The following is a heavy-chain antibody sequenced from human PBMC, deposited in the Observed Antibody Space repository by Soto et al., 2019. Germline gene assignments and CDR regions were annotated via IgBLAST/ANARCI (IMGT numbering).Heavy chain of an antibody. J-gene: IGHJ6*02. Sequence: RQGESLKISCKGSGYRFTSYWIGWVRQMPGKGLEWMGIIYPGDSDTRYSPSFQGQVTISADKSISTAYLQWSSLKASDTAMYYCARPSITMVRGVIPRSGIDVWGQRTTVTVSS. D-gene: IGHD3-10*01. CDR2: IYPGDSDT. V-gene: IGHV5-51*03. CDR1: GYRFTSYW. CDR3: ARPSITMVRGVIPRSGIDV.